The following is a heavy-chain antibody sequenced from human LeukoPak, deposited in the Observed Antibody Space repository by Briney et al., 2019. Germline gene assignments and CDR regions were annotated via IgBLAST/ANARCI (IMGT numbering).Heavy chain of an antibody. J-gene: IGHJ5*01. CDR1: GFAFSVYA. CDR3: AKPISGGLAVTADWFHP. D-gene: IGHD6-19*01. V-gene: IGHV3-23*01. CDR2: INANSGTT. Sequence: GGSLRLSCTASGFAFSVYAMSWLRQPPGKGLEWVSTINANSGTTSYAASVRGRFTISRDNSKNTLYLQLNTLRADDTATYYCAKPISGGLAVTADWFHPWGQGALVVVSS.